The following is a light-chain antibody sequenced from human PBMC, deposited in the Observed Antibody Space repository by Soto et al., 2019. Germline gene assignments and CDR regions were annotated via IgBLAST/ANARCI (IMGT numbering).Light chain of an antibody. CDR2: GAS. CDR1: QSVNSNY. V-gene: IGKV3-20*01. CDR3: QESPRT. J-gene: IGKJ1*01. Sequence: EIVLTQSPGTLSLSPGERSTLSCRASQSVNSNYLAWYQQKRGQAPRLLTYGASSRATGIPDRFSGSGSGTDFTLTISRLEPEDFAVYYCQESPRTFGQGTKVDIK.